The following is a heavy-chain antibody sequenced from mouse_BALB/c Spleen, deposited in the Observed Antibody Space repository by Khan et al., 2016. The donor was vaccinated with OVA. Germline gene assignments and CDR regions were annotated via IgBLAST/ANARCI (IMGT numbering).Heavy chain of an antibody. J-gene: IGHJ2*01. Sequence: QVQLKQSGAELAKPGASVKMSCKASGYTFTSYWMHWIKQRPGQGLEWIGYINPTSGYTDYNQKFKDKATLTADNSSSTAYMQLSSLTSDDSAVXYCARDRIDYWGQGTALTVSS. CDR1: GYTFTSYW. CDR2: INPTSGYT. V-gene: IGHV1-7*01. CDR3: ARDRIDY.